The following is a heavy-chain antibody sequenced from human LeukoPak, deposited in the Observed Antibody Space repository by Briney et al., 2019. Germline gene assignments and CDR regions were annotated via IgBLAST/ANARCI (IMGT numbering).Heavy chain of an antibody. Sequence: ASVKVSCKVSGYTLTELSMHWVRQAPGKGLEWMGGFDPEDGETIYAQKFQGRVTMTEDTSTDTAYMELSSLRSEDTAVYYCATAGYYDILTGYRHDFDYWGQGSLVTVSS. CDR1: GYTLTELS. D-gene: IGHD3-9*01. J-gene: IGHJ4*02. CDR3: ATAGYYDILTGYRHDFDY. V-gene: IGHV1-24*01. CDR2: FDPEDGET.